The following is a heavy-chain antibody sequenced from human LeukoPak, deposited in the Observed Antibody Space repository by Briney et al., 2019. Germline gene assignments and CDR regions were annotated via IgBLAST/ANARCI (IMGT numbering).Heavy chain of an antibody. V-gene: IGHV4-59*08. CDR2: IYYSGST. CDR3: ARHVYSSGWYEDYYFDY. Sequence: SETLSLTCTVSGGSISSYYWSWIRQPPGKGLEWIGYIYYSGSTNYNPSLKSRVTISVDTSKNQFSLKLSSVTAADTAVYYCARHVYSSGWYEDYYFDYWGQGTLVTVSS. J-gene: IGHJ4*02. CDR1: GGSISSYY. D-gene: IGHD6-19*01.